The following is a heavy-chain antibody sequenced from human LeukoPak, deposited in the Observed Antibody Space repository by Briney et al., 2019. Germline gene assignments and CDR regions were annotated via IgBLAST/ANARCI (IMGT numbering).Heavy chain of an antibody. V-gene: IGHV1-24*01. Sequence: ASVKVSCKVSGYTLTELSMHWVRQAPGEGLEWEGGFDPEDGETIYAQKFQGRVTMTEDTSTDTAYMELSSLRSEDTAVYYCATAVLEWPLAFDPWGQGTLVTVSS. CDR3: ATAVLEWPLAFDP. CDR2: FDPEDGET. CDR1: GYTLTELS. D-gene: IGHD3-3*02. J-gene: IGHJ5*02.